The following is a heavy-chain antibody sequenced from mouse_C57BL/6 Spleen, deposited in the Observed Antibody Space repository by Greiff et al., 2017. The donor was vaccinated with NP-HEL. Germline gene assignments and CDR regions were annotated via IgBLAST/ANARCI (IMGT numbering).Heavy chain of an antibody. CDR1: GYTFTSYW. CDR3: ARSPYYYGRAMDY. J-gene: IGHJ4*01. Sequence: QVQLQQPGAELVMPGASVKLSCKASGYTFTSYWMHWVKQRPGQGLEWIGEIDPSDSYTNYNQKFKGKSKLTVDKSSSTAYMQLSSLTSEDSAVYYCARSPYYYGRAMDYWGQGTSVTVSS. CDR2: IDPSDSYT. V-gene: IGHV1-69*01. D-gene: IGHD1-1*01.